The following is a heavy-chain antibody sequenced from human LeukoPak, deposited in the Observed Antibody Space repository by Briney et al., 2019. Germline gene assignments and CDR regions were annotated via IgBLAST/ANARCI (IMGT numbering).Heavy chain of an antibody. V-gene: IGHV3-23*01. D-gene: IGHD6-13*01. J-gene: IGHJ4*02. CDR2: ISRSGDST. CDR3: AKIVKAAPGLFDY. CDR1: GFTLSSYS. Sequence: PGGSLRLSCAASGFTLSSYSMNWVRQAPGKGLEWVSAISRSGDSTYYADSVKGRVTISRDNSNNTLYLQMNSLRADDTAVYYCAKIVKAAPGLFDYWGQGTLVTVSS.